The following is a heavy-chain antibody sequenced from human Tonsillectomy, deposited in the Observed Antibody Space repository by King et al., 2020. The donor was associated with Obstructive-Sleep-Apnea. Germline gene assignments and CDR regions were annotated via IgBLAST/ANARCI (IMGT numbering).Heavy chain of an antibody. CDR1: GFTFSTYA. CDR3: ARYGSSFYDSSGYYPFDY. CDR2: ISGIDAGT. D-gene: IGHD3-22*01. J-gene: IGHJ4*02. V-gene: IGHV3-23*04. Sequence: VQLVESGGVLVQPGGSLRLSCAASGFTFSTYAMTWVRQAPGTGLDLVSLISGIDAGTYYADSVKGRFTISRDNSKNTLYLQMNSLRAEDTAIYYCARYGSSFYDSSGYYPFDYWGQGTLVTVSS.